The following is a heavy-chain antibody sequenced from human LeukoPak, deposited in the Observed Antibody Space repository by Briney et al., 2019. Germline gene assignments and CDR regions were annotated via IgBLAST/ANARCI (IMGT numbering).Heavy chain of an antibody. CDR1: GFTFSSYG. V-gene: IGHV3-30*18. J-gene: IGHJ4*02. CDR3: AKDGYPGSCPGY. CDR2: ISYDGSNK. Sequence: GGSLRLSCAASGFTFSSYGMHCVRQAPGKGLEWVAVISYDGSNKYYADSVKGRFTISRDNSKNTLYLQMNSLRAEDTAMYYCAKDGYPGSCPGYWGQGTLVTVSS. D-gene: IGHD1-26*01.